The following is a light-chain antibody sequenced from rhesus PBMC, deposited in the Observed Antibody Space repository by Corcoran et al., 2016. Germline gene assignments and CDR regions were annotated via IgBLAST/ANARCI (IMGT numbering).Light chain of an antibody. CDR3: LQHSNWPHT. Sequence: EIVMTQSPATLSLSPGERATLSCRASQSVSSSLAWYQQNPGQAPRLLIYGASSRATGIPDRFSGSGSGTDCTLTISSLEPEDVAVYYCLQHSNWPHTFGGGTKVELK. V-gene: IGKV3-24*01. CDR1: QSVSSS. J-gene: IGKJ4*01. CDR2: GAS.